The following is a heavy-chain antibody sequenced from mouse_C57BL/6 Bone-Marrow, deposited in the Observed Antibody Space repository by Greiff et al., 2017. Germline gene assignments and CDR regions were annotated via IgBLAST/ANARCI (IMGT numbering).Heavy chain of an antibody. J-gene: IGHJ1*03. CDR3: AREGRDFDV. V-gene: IGHV1-64*01. CDR2: IHPNSGST. CDR1: GYTFTSYW. Sequence: QVQLQQPGAELVKPGASVKLSCKASGYTFTSYWMHWVKQRPGQGLEWIGMIHPNSGSTNYNEKFKSKDTLTVDKSSSTAYMQLSSLTSEDSAVYYCAREGRDFDVWGTGTTVTVSS.